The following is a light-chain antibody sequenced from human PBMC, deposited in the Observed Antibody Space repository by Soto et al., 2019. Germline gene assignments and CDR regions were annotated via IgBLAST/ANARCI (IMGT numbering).Light chain of an antibody. CDR3: QQYGSSPRT. J-gene: IGKJ1*01. Sequence: EIVLTQSPGTLSLSPGERAILSCRASQSVSSNYLAWYRQRPGQAPSLLIYGASSRATGIPDRFSGSGSGTDFTLTISRLEPEDFAVYYCQQYGSSPRTFGQGTKVEMK. CDR2: GAS. V-gene: IGKV3-20*01. CDR1: QSVSSNY.